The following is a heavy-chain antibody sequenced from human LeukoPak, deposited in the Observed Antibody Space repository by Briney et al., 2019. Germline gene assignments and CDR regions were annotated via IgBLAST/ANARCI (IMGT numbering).Heavy chain of an antibody. J-gene: IGHJ3*02. CDR1: GFTFSSYN. V-gene: IGHV3-21*01. CDR3: VREPRSAILGDDTFDI. CDR2: ISGNSADI. Sequence: GGSLRLSCAASGFTFSSYNMNWIRQAPGKGLEWVSSISGNSADIYYADSLKGRFTISRDNAENSMYLQMNSLRAEDTALYYCVREPRSAILGDDTFDIWGPGTMVTVSA. D-gene: IGHD3-3*01.